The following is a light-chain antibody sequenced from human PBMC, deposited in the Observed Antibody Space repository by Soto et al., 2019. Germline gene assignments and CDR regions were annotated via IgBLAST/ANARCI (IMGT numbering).Light chain of an antibody. Sequence: EIVLTQSPATLSLSPGERATLSCRASQSVSSYLAGYQQKPGQAPRLLIYDASNRATGIPARFSGSGSGTDFTLTISSLEPEDCASYYCQQRSNSPLTFGGGTKGEIK. J-gene: IGKJ4*01. V-gene: IGKV3-11*01. CDR1: QSVSSY. CDR3: QQRSNSPLT. CDR2: DAS.